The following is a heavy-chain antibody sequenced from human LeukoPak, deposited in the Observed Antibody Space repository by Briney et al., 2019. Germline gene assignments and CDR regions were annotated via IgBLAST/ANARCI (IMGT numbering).Heavy chain of an antibody. CDR3: AKDPRGSDWYFDY. V-gene: IGHV3-23*01. Sequence: PGGSLRLSCAASGFTFSSYAMSWVRQAPGKGLEWGSGISVSGGSTYYADSVKGRFTLSRDNYKNTLYLQMNSLRAEDTAVYYCAKDPRGSDWYFDYWGQGTLVTVSS. CDR2: ISVSGGST. J-gene: IGHJ4*02. D-gene: IGHD6-13*01. CDR1: GFTFSSYA.